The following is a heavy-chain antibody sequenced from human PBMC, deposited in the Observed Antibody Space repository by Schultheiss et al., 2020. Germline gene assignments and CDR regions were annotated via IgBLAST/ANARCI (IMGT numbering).Heavy chain of an antibody. Sequence: GGSLRLSCAASGFTFSSYWMHWVRQAPGKGLEWVSYISSSGSTIYYADSVKGRFTISRDNAKNSLYLQMNSLRAEDTAVYYCARVEKKIWGRGYSYGLFDYWGQGTLVNGYS. V-gene: IGHV3-48*04. J-gene: IGHJ4*02. CDR1: GFTFSSYW. CDR2: ISSSGSTI. CDR3: ARVEKKIWGRGYSYGLFDY. D-gene: IGHD5-18*01.